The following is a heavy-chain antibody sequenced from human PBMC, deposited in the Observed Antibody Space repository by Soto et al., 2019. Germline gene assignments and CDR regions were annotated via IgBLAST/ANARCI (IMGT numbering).Heavy chain of an antibody. Sequence: ASVKVSCEASGYTFTSYGISWVRQAPGQGLEWMGWISAYNGNTNYAQKLQGRVTMTTDTSTSTAYMELRSLRSDDTAVYYCARVRYDILTGGNTYYYYGMDVWGQGTTVTVSS. V-gene: IGHV1-18*04. D-gene: IGHD3-9*01. J-gene: IGHJ6*02. CDR1: GYTFTSYG. CDR2: ISAYNGNT. CDR3: ARVRYDILTGGNTYYYYGMDV.